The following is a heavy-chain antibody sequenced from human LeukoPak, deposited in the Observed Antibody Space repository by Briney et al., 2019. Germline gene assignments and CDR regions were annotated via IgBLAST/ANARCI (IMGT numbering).Heavy chain of an antibody. CDR1: GFTFRSYS. CDR3: ARDRESSSWPLDAFDI. J-gene: IGHJ3*02. V-gene: IGHV3-64*01. D-gene: IGHD6-13*01. Sequence: TGGSLRLSCAASGFTFRSYSMHWVRQAPGKGLEYVSGISFNGDRTYYANSVKGRFTISRDNSKNTLFLQLGSLRAEDMAVYYCARDRESSSWPLDAFDIWGQGTMVTVSS. CDR2: ISFNGDRT.